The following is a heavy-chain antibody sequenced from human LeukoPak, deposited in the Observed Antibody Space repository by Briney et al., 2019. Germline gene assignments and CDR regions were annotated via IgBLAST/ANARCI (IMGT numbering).Heavy chain of an antibody. CDR3: ARGMVTMILVDMYNWFDP. J-gene: IGHJ5*02. Sequence: ASVKVSCKASGYTFTSYDINWVRQATGQGREWMGWMNPNSGNTGYAQKFQGRVTMTRNTSISTAYMELSSLRSEDTAVYYCARGMVTMILVDMYNWFDPWGQGTLVTVSS. CDR1: GYTFTSYD. V-gene: IGHV1-8*01. CDR2: MNPNSGNT. D-gene: IGHD3-22*01.